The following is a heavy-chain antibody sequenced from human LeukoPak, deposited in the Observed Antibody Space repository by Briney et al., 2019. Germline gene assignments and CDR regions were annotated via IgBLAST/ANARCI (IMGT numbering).Heavy chain of an antibody. V-gene: IGHV5-51*01. D-gene: IGHD1-26*01. Sequence: GESLKISCQASGHSFTNHWIGWVRQMPGIGLEWVGIINFGDSSTLYSPSFQGQVTISLDKSISTTYLQWRSLKASDTAMYYCATRRHSGSPNWFDPWGQGTLVTVSS. J-gene: IGHJ5*02. CDR3: ATRRHSGSPNWFDP. CDR1: GHSFTNHW. CDR2: INFGDSST.